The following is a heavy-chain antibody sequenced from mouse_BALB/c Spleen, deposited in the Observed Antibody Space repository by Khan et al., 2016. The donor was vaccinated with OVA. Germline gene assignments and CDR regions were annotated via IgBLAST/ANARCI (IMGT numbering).Heavy chain of an antibody. CDR3: ARGGYSVFAY. Sequence: VKLKQSGPELVKPGASVKMSCKASGYTFTDYVINWVKQRTGQGLEWIGDIFPGGGSSYYNEKFKGKAKLTADKSSNTAYMQLSSLTFEDSAVYFCARGGYSVFAYWGQGTLVTVSA. J-gene: IGHJ3*01. CDR2: IFPGGGSS. V-gene: IGHV1-77*01. CDR1: GYTFTDYV. D-gene: IGHD1-1*01.